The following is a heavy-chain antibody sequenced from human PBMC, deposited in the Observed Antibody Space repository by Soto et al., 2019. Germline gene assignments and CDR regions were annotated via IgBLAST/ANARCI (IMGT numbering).Heavy chain of an antibody. V-gene: IGHV3-7*01. J-gene: IGHJ4*02. Sequence: EVQLVESGGGLVQPGGSLRLSCIMSGFSLSKSCMSWVRQAPGKGLEWVANIYLDRGETFHADSVKGRYTISRDNAKNSVFLQMNSLRVEDTAVYYCARLTTELKGSLGGYYFELWGQGALVTVSS. CDR3: ARLTTELKGSLGGYYFEL. D-gene: IGHD1-1*01. CDR1: GFSLSKSC. CDR2: IYLDRGET.